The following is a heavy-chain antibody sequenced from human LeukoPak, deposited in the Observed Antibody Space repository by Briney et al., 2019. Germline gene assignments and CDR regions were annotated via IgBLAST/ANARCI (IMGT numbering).Heavy chain of an antibody. V-gene: IGHV4-59*01. CDR1: GASIRSYY. J-gene: IGHJ3*02. CDR2: ITYSGNT. Sequence: SETLSLTCNVSGASIRSYYWSWIRQSPGKGLEWIGSITYSGNTQLNPSLRSRVTMSTDPPKSQFSLKLGSVTTADTALYYCAQQVVGTSNSFDMWGQGTMVTVSS. CDR3: AQQVVGTSNSFDM. D-gene: IGHD2-15*01.